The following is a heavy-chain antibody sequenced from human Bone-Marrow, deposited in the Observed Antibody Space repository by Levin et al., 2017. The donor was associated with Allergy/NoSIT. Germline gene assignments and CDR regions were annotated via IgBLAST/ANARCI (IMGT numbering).Heavy chain of an antibody. V-gene: IGHV5-51*01. CDR3: ARPSGYGMDV. J-gene: IGHJ6*02. CDR2: IYPGDSDI. CDR1: GYSFTDYW. D-gene: IGHD3-3*01. Sequence: KVSCKGSGYSFTDYWIGWVRQMPGKGLEWMGIIYPGDSDIRYSPSFQGQVTISADKSVTTAYLQWSSLASDTAMYYCARPSGYGMDVWGQGTPVTVSS.